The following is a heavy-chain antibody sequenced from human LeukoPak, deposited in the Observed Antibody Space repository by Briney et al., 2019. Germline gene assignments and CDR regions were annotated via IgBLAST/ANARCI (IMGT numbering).Heavy chain of an antibody. J-gene: IGHJ5*02. CDR1: GESVSSNSAA. V-gene: IGHV6-1*01. CDR3: ARERIGSFGRFDP. Sequence: SQTLSLTCAISGESVSSNSAAWNWIRQSPSRGLEWLGRTYYRSRWYNGYDVSVKSRITINADTSKNQFSLQLNSVAPEDTAVYYCARERIGSFGRFDPWGQGTLVTVSS. CDR2: TYYRSRWYN. D-gene: IGHD3-10*01.